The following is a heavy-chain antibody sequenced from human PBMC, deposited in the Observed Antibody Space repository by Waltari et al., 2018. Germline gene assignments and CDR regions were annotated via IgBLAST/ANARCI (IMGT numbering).Heavy chain of an antibody. CDR2: ISYDGINK. CDR1: GFTFSSYA. Sequence: QVQLVESGGGVVQPGRSLRLSCAASGFTFSSYAMHWVRQAPGKGLEWVAVISYDGINKYYADSVKGRFTISRDNSKNTLYLQMNSLRAEDTAVYYCARETYYYDSSGGYFDYWGQGTLVTVSS. V-gene: IGHV3-30*01. D-gene: IGHD3-22*01. CDR3: ARETYYYDSSGGYFDY. J-gene: IGHJ4*02.